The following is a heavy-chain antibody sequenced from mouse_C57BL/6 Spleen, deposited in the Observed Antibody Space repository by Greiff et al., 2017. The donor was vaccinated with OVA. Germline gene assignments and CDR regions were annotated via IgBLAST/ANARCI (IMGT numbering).Heavy chain of an antibody. D-gene: IGHD2-5*01. J-gene: IGHJ2*01. CDR2: IYPGSGST. Sequence: QVQLQQPGAELVKPGASVKMSCKASGYTFTSYWITWVKQRPGQGLEWIGDIYPGSGSTNYNEKFKSKATLTVDTSSSTAYMQLSSLTSEDSAVYYCARVGYSNYLIYYWGQGTTLTVSS. CDR3: ARVGYSNYLIYY. V-gene: IGHV1-55*01. CDR1: GYTFTSYW.